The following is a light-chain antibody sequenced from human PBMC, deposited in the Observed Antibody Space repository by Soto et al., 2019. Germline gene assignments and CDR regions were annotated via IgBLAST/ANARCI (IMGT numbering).Light chain of an antibody. CDR3: CSYAGSSTWV. J-gene: IGLJ3*02. CDR2: EVT. Sequence: QSALTQPASVSGSPGQSITISCTGTSSDVGAYNHVSWYQHHPGKAPKLMIFEVTDRPSGVSYRFSGSKSGNTASLTISGLQAEDEADYYCCSYAGSSTWVFGGGTKLTVL. V-gene: IGLV2-23*02. CDR1: SSDVGAYNH.